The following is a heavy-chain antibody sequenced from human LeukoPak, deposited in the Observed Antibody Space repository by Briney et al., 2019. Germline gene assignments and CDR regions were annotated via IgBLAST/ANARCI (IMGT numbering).Heavy chain of an antibody. CDR2: ISSSGSTI. CDR1: GFTFSSYE. CDR3: ARGLYYFDY. J-gene: IGHJ4*02. V-gene: IGHV3-48*03. Sequence: GGSLRLSCAASGFTFSSYEMNWVRQAPGKGLEWVSYISSSGSTIYYADSVKGRFTISRDNAKNSLYLQMNSLKTEDTAVYYCARGLYYFDYWGQGTLVTVSS.